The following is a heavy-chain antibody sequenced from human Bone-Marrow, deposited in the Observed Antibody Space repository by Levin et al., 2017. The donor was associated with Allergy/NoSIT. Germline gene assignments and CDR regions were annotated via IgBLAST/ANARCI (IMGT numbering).Heavy chain of an antibody. D-gene: IGHD2-21*02. CDR2: IDPVDSTT. CDR3: ASLPYCGPDRNSGDFDY. CDR1: GYNFATYW. Sequence: GESLKISCQGSGYNFATYWINWVRQMPGKGLEWMGRIDPVDSTTLYSPSFQGNVTMSADSSITTAYLQWSSLKASDSAMYYCASLPYCGPDRNSGDFDYWGQGTLVTVSS. V-gene: IGHV5-10-1*01. J-gene: IGHJ4*02.